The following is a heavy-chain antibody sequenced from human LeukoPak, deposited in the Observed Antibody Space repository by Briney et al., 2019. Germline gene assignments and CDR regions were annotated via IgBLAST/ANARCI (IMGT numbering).Heavy chain of an antibody. CDR2: ISSSSSYI. CDR3: ASDKEWLRDSSGYTSYGMAL. V-gene: IGHV3-21*01. Sequence: SGGSLRLSCSAAGLTLSSYSMNGVRQAPGKGLEWVSSISSSSSYIYYADSVKGRFTISRDNAKNSLYLQMNSLRAEDTPVYYCASDKEWLRDSSGYTSYGMALWGRGTTVTVSS. J-gene: IGHJ6*02. D-gene: IGHD3-22*01. CDR1: GLTLSSYS.